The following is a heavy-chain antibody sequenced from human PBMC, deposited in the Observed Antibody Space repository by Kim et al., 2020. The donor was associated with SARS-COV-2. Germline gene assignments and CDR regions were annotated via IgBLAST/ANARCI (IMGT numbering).Heavy chain of an antibody. D-gene: IGHD6-19*01. CDR2: IYYSGST. J-gene: IGHJ4*02. CDR3: ARTPHSGWYTYFDY. Sequence: SETLSLTCTVSGGSISSYYWSWIRQPPGKGLEWIGYIYYSGSTNYNASLKSRVTITVDTSKNQFSLKLSSVTAADTAVYYCARTPHSGWYTYFDYWGQGTRVTVSS. CDR1: GGSISSYY. V-gene: IGHV4-59*01.